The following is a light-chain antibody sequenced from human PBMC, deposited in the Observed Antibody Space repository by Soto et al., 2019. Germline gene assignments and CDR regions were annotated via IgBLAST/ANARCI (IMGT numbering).Light chain of an antibody. CDR1: SSDIGGYNY. Sequence: QSVLTQPASASGSPGQSITISCTGTSSDIGGYNYVSWYQQHPGKAPKLMIYDVNNRPSGVSDRFSASKSGNTASLTISGLQAEDEADYYCGSYTSSSTKVFGTGTKVTVL. CDR2: DVN. V-gene: IGLV2-14*01. CDR3: GSYTSSSTKV. J-gene: IGLJ1*01.